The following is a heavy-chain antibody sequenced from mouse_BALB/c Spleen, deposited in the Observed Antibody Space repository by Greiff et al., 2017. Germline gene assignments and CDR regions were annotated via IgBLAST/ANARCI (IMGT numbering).Heavy chain of an antibody. V-gene: IGHV5-9*03. CDR2: ISSGGGNT. CDR3: ARFDYDEGGPWFAY. Sequence: DVHLVESGGGLVKPGGSLKLSCAASGFTFSSYTMSWVRQTPEKRLEWVATISSGGGNTYYPDSVKGRFTISRDNAKNNLYLQMSSLRSEDTALYYCARFDYDEGGPWFAYWGQGTLVTVSA. CDR1: GFTFSSYT. J-gene: IGHJ3*01. D-gene: IGHD2-4*01.